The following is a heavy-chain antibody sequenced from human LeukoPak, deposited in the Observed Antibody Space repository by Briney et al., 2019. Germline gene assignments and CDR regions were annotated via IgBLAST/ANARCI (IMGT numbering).Heavy chain of an antibody. CDR3: ARDLGHCSGGSCYFAYGMDV. V-gene: IGHV1-2*02. D-gene: IGHD2-15*01. CDR1: VYPFSVYY. CDR2: INPNRGGT. Sequence: PTVKVSCEVSVYPFSVYYMHGVPQAPGQGLEWMGWINPNRGGTNYAQKFQGRVTMTRDTSISTAYMELSRLRSDDAAVYYYARDLGHCSGGSCYFAYGMDVWGQGTTVTVSS. J-gene: IGHJ6*02.